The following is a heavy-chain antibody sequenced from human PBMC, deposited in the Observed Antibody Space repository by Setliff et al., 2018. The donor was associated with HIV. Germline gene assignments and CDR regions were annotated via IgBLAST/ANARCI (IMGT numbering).Heavy chain of an antibody. CDR2: IYYSGST. V-gene: IGHV4-39*07. CDR1: GGSISSSSYY. CDR3: ASLSAAAGTAKPPFYYYYHYMDV. D-gene: IGHD6-13*01. Sequence: SETLSLTCTVSGGSISSSSYYWGWIRQPPGKGLEWIGSIYYSGSTYYNPSLKSRVTISVDTSKNQFSLKLSSVTAADTAVYYCASLSAAAGTAKPPFYYYYHYMDVWGKGTTVTVSS. J-gene: IGHJ6*03.